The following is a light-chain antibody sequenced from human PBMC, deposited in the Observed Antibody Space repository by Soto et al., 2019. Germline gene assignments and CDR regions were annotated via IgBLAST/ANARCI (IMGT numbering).Light chain of an antibody. CDR3: QQSYRAPLT. V-gene: IGKV1-39*01. Sequence: DIPMTQSPSYLSASVGDRVTITCRASQSISSYLNWYQQKPGKAPNLLIYAASSLQSGVPSRFSGSGSGTDFTLTISSLQPEDFATYYCQQSYRAPLTFGGGTKVEIK. CDR2: AAS. J-gene: IGKJ4*01. CDR1: QSISSY.